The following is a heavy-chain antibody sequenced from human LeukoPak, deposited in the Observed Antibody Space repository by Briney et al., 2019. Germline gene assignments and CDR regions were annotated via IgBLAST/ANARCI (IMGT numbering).Heavy chain of an antibody. J-gene: IGHJ3*02. V-gene: IGHV3-7*03. CDR3: AKGLRFSYYDSSGYYGAIGRYAFDI. Sequence: PGGSLRLSCTASGFIFSDYWMTWVRQAPGKGLEWVANIKQDGSEVHYVDSVKGRFTISRDNSKNTLYLQMNSLRAEDTAVYYCAKGLRFSYYDSSGYYGAIGRYAFDIWGQGTMVTVSS. CDR1: GFIFSDYW. D-gene: IGHD3-22*01. CDR2: IKQDGSEV.